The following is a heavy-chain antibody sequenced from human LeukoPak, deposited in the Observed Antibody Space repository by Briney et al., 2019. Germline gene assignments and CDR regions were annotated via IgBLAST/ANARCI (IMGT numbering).Heavy chain of an antibody. J-gene: IGHJ4*02. CDR1: GGSLSSYY. CDR3: ARVSAIVTIFDQ. CDR2: IYYIGST. V-gene: IGHV4-59*01. D-gene: IGHD5-18*01. Sequence: SETLSLTCTVSGGSLSSYYLRWLRQPPGKGLEWIGYIYYIGSTNYNPSLKSRVTIPVDTSNNQFSLKLNSVTSADTAVYYCARVSAIVTIFDQWGQGSLVTVSS.